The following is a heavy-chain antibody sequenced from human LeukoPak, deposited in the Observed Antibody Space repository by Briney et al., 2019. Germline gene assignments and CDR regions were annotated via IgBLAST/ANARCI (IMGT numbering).Heavy chain of an antibody. CDR1: GFTFSNAW. J-gene: IGHJ5*02. Sequence: KTGGSLRLSCAVSGFTFSNAWMNWVRQPPGKGLEWIGSIYYPEGAYYNPSLKSRVTISIDTSKNQFSLKLSSVTAADTAVYYCARVVYYYDKGNWFDPWGQGTLVTVSS. V-gene: IGHV4-4*02. CDR3: ARVVYYYDKGNWFDP. D-gene: IGHD3-22*01. CDR2: IYYPEGA.